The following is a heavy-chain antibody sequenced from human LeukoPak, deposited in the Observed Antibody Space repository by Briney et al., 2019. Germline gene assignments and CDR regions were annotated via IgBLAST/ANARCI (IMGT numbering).Heavy chain of an antibody. CDR3: ARGHDYDSSVAY. CDR1: GFIVSDSY. J-gene: IGHJ4*02. Sequence: GGSLRLSCAASGFIVSDSYMSWVRQAPGKGLEWVSVIYSGGSTYYADSVKGRFTISRDNSKNTVDLQMNSLRAEDTAVYYCARGHDYDSSVAYWGQGTLVTVSS. CDR2: IYSGGST. V-gene: IGHV3-66*01. D-gene: IGHD3-22*01.